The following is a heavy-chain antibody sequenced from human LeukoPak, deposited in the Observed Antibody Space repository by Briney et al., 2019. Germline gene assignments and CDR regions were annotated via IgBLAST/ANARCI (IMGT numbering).Heavy chain of an antibody. CDR2: IYYSGTT. CDR3: ARDVLAYCGGDCYSGYFDY. CDR1: GGSISSYY. V-gene: IGHV4-59*01. D-gene: IGHD2-21*02. Sequence: LETLSLTCTVSGGSISSYYWSWIRQPPGKGLEWIGYIYYSGTTKYNPSLKSRVTISVDTSKNQISLKLSSVTAADTAVYYCARDVLAYCGGDCYSGYFDYWGQGTLVTVSS. J-gene: IGHJ4*02.